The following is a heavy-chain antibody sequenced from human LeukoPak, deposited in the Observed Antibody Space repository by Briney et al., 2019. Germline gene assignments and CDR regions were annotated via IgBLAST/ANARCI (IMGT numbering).Heavy chain of an antibody. V-gene: IGHV4-38-2*01. J-gene: IGHJ3*02. CDR3: ARGPYSYDSSGAFDI. CDR2: IYYSGST. D-gene: IGHD3-22*01. Sequence: GSLRLSCAASRFTFSTYSMTWIRQPPGKGLEWIGSIYYSGSTYYNPSLKSRVTISVDTSKNQFSLKLSSVTAADTAVYFCARGPYSYDSSGAFDIWGQGTMVTVSS. CDR1: RFTFSTYS.